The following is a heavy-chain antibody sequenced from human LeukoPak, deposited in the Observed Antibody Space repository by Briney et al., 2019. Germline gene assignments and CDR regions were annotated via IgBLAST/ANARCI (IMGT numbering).Heavy chain of an antibody. CDR1: GFTFSSYA. CDR2: ISYDGSNK. J-gene: IGHJ4*02. V-gene: IGHV3-30-3*01. CDR3: ARDRQGGNWGDFDF. D-gene: IGHD3-16*01. Sequence: GGSLRLSCAASGFTFSSYAMHWVRQAPGKGLEWVAVISYDGSNKYYADSVKGRFTISRDNSKNTLYLQMNSLRAEDTAVYYCARDRQGGNWGDFDFWGQGTLVIVSS.